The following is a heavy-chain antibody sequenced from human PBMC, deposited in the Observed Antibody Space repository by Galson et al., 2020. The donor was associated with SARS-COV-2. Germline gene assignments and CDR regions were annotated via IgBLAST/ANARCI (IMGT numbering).Heavy chain of an antibody. D-gene: IGHD3-10*01. J-gene: IGHJ6*02. CDR3: ARRPYYGSGTTLLGMDV. Sequence: ASVKISCKASGYTFTSYGISWVRQAPGQRLEWMGWISAYNGNTNYAQKLQGRVTMTTDTSTSTAYMELRSLRSDDTAVYYCARRPYYGSGTTLLGMDVWGQGTTVTVSS. CDR2: ISAYNGNT. CDR1: GYTFTSYG. V-gene: IGHV1-18*01.